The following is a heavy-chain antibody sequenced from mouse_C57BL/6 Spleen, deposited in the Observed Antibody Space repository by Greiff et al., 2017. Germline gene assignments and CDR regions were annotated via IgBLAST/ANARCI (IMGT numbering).Heavy chain of an antibody. CDR2: IWSGGRT. CDR3: ASYDYDGGGYFDY. CDR1: GFSLTSYG. V-gene: IGHV2-2*01. Sequence: VHLVESGPGLVQPSQSLSITCTVSGFSLTSYGVHWVRQSPGKGLEWLGVIWSGGRTDYNAAFISRLSIIKDNSKSQGFFKMNSLQADDTAIYYCASYDYDGGGYFDYWGQGTTLTVSS. D-gene: IGHD2-4*01. J-gene: IGHJ2*01.